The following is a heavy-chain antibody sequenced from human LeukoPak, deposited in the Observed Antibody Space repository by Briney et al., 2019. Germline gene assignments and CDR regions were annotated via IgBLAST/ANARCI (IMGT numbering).Heavy chain of an antibody. V-gene: IGHV3-43D*03. CDR3: AKGLAVAGVIPVAEYFHH. CDR1: GFTFSSYW. J-gene: IGHJ1*01. CDR2: ISWDSGKT. Sequence: QAGGSLRLSCAASGFTFSSYWMHWVRQTPGKGLEWVSLISWDSGKTYYADSVKGRFTISRDNSKDSLYLQMNSLMTEDTALYYCAKGLAVAGVIPVAEYFHHWGQGTLVTVSS. D-gene: IGHD6-19*01.